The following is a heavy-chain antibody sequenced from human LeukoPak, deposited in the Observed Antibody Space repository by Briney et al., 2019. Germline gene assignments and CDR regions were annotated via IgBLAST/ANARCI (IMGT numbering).Heavy chain of an antibody. V-gene: IGHV3-23*01. CDR2: ISGSGGST. D-gene: IGHD6-13*01. CDR1: GFTFSSYA. Sequence: GGSLRLSCAASGFTFSSYAMSWVRQAPGKGLEWVSAISGSGGSTYYADSVKGRFTISRDNSKNTLYLQMNSLRAEDTAVYYCAKAPGYSSLLAYFDYWGQGTLVTVSS. J-gene: IGHJ4*02. CDR3: AKAPGYSSLLAYFDY.